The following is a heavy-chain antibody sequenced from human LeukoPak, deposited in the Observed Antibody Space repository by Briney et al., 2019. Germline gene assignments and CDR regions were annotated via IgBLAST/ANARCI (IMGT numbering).Heavy chain of an antibody. CDR1: GYNFASSW. CDR3: ARQVGDYYDSSGYSLD. V-gene: IGHV5-51*01. CDR2: IYPGDSDT. J-gene: IGHJ4*02. D-gene: IGHD3-22*01. Sequence: GESLKISCKGSGYNFASSWIAWVRQVPGKGLEWMGIIYPGDSDTRYSPSFQGQVTISADKSISTAYLQWSSLKASDTAMYYCARQVGDYYDSSGYSLDWGQGTLVTVSS.